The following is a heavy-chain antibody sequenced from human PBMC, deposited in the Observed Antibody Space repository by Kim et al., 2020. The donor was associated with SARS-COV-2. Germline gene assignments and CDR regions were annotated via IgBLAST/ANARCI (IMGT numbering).Heavy chain of an antibody. Sequence: NPSRKSRVTISVDTSKNQFSLKLSSVAAADTAVYYCARSIGGYSYGYSFDYWGQGTLVTVSS. J-gene: IGHJ4*02. V-gene: IGHV4-59*01. CDR3: ARSIGGYSYGYSFDY. D-gene: IGHD5-18*01.